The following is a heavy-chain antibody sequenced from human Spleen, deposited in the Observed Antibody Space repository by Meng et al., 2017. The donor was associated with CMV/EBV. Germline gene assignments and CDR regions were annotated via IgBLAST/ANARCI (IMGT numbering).Heavy chain of an antibody. J-gene: IGHJ5*02. V-gene: IGHV7-4-1*02. CDR3: ARDWDPTVVREGWFDP. CDR1: GYTVSGYA. Sequence: SGYTVSGYAVNWVRQAPGKGLGWMGWINTNTGNPTYAQGFTERFVFSLDTSVSTAYLQISSLKAEDTAVYYCARDWDPTVVREGWFDPWGQGTLFTAPQ. CDR2: INTNTGNP. D-gene: IGHD4-23*01.